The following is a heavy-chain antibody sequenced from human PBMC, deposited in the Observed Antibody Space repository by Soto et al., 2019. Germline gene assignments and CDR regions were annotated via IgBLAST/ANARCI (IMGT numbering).Heavy chain of an antibody. CDR1: GDSVSSNSAA. J-gene: IGHJ6*02. CDR2: TYYRSKWYN. Sequence: SQTLSLTCAISGDSVSSNSAAWNCIRQSPSRGLEWLGRTYYRSKWYNDYAVSVKSRITINPDTSKNQFSLQLNSVTPEDTAVYYCARDRSSGPHRNYYYYGMDVWGQGTTVTVSS. D-gene: IGHD6-19*01. V-gene: IGHV6-1*01. CDR3: ARDRSSGPHRNYYYYGMDV.